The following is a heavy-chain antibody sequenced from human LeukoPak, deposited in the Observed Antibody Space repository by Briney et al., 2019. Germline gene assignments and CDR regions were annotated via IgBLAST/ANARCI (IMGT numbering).Heavy chain of an antibody. CDR2: ISGSGGST. V-gene: IGHV3-23*01. Sequence: GGSLRLSCAASGVTFSSYAMSWVRQAPGKGLEWDSAISGSGGSTYYADSVKGRFTISRDNSKNTLYLQMNSLRTEDTAVYYCAKVLTPYQQHGFDYWGQGTLVTVSS. CDR1: GVTFSSYA. D-gene: IGHD2-2*01. CDR3: AKVLTPYQQHGFDY. J-gene: IGHJ4*02.